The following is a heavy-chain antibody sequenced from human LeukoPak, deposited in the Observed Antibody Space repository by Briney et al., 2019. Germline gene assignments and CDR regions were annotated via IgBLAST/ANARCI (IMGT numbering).Heavy chain of an antibody. CDR1: GFTFSDFY. D-gene: IGHD2-2*02. CDR3: ARDPLTLYNYYMDV. Sequence: NPGGSLRLSCAASGFTFSDFYMYWIRQVPGKGLEWVSYISSSGVTTYYADSVKGRFTISRDNVKNSLYLQMNSLRAEDTAVYYCARDPLTLYNYYMDVWGKGTTVTVSS. J-gene: IGHJ6*03. V-gene: IGHV3-11*04. CDR2: ISSSGVTT.